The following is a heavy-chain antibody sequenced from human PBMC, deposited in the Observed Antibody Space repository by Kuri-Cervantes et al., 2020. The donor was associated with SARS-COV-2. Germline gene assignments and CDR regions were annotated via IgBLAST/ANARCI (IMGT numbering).Heavy chain of an antibody. V-gene: IGHV3-30-3*01. Sequence: GESLKISCAASGFTFSSYAMHWVRQAPGKGLEWVAVTSYDGSNKYYADSVKGRFTISRDNSKNTLYLQMNSLRAEDTAVYYCARASFQDASGSYFLDYWGQGTLVTVSS. CDR3: ARASFQDASGSYFLDY. D-gene: IGHD3-10*01. J-gene: IGHJ4*02. CDR2: TSYDGSNK. CDR1: GFTFSSYA.